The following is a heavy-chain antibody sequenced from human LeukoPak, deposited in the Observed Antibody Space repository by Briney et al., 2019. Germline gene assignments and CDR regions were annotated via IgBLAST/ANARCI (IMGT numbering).Heavy chain of an antibody. Sequence: GAPVKVSCKASGRTFTSYAISWVRQAPGQGLEWMGGIIPIFGTANYAQKFQGRVTITTDESTSTAYMELSSLRSEDTAVYYCARDTRIAARPGWLDPWGQGTLVTVSS. CDR2: IIPIFGTA. CDR3: ARDTRIAARPGWLDP. J-gene: IGHJ5*02. V-gene: IGHV1-69*05. CDR1: GRTFTSYA. D-gene: IGHD6-6*01.